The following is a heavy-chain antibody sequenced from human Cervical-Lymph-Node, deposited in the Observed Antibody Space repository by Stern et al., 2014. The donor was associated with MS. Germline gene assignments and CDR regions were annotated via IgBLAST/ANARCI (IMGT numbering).Heavy chain of an antibody. CDR3: ARGGGLVGYFDY. J-gene: IGHJ4*02. CDR1: GDTFSSYA. D-gene: IGHD1-26*01. Sequence: QVQLVQSGAEVKKPGSSVKVSCKASGDTFSSYAINWVRQVPGQGLEWMGGITPVIGTTSYAQKFQGRVTITADKSTNTAYMELMTLRSEDTAVYYCARGGGLVGYFDYWGQGTLVSVSS. CDR2: ITPVIGTT. V-gene: IGHV1-69*06.